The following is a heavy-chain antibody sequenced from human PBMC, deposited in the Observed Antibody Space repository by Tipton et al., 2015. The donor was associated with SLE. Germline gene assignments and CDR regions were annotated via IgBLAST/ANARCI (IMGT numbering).Heavy chain of an antibody. Sequence: TLSLTCAVYGGSFSGYYWSWIRQPPGKGLEWIGEINHSGSTNYNPSLKSRVTISVDTSKNQFSLKLSSVTAADTAVYYRASQGATGGMGVWGQGTTVSVSS. CDR2: INHSGST. CDR1: GGSFSGYY. D-gene: IGHD1-26*01. J-gene: IGHJ6*02. V-gene: IGHV4-34*01. CDR3: ASQGATGGMGV.